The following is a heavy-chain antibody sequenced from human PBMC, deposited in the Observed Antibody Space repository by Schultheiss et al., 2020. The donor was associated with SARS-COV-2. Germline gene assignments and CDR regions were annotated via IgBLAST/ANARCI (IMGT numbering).Heavy chain of an antibody. CDR3: AKYRGWYARPPLLFDY. J-gene: IGHJ4*02. Sequence: GGSLRLSCKVSGHTLSELSMHWVRQAPGQGLEWMGWISAYNGNTNYGQNLQGRVTMTTDTSTSTAYMELRSLRSDDTAVYYCAKYRGWYARPPLLFDYWGQGTLVTVSS. CDR1: GHTLSELS. D-gene: IGHD6-19*01. CDR2: ISAYNGNT. V-gene: IGHV1-18*01.